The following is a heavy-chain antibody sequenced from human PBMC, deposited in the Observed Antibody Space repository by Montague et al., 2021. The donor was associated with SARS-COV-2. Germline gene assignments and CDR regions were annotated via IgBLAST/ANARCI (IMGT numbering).Heavy chain of an antibody. Sequence: SETLSLTCSVSGDSISRYYWSWIRQSDGKGLEWIGRIYTGGYVNYNPALQSRVSMSVDMSKSQVSLNVTSVTAADTAVYYCARAIWHLDVWGRGILVTVSS. CDR3: ARAIWHLDV. CDR2: IYTGGYV. CDR1: GDSISRYY. V-gene: IGHV4-4*07. J-gene: IGHJ2*01.